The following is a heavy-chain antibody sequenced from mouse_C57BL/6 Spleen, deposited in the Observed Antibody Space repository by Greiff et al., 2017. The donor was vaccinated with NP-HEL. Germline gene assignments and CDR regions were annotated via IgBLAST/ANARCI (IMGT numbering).Heavy chain of an antibody. Sequence: VQLQQSGAELVKPGASVKLSCKASGYTFTSYWMQWVKQRPGQGLEWIGEIDPSDSYTNYNQKFKGKATLTVDTSSSTAYMQLSSLTSEDSAVYYCARRGDDGYFEDYWGQGTTLTVSS. CDR2: IDPSDSYT. D-gene: IGHD2-3*01. J-gene: IGHJ2*01. CDR1: GYTFTSYW. CDR3: ARRGDDGYFEDY. V-gene: IGHV1-50*01.